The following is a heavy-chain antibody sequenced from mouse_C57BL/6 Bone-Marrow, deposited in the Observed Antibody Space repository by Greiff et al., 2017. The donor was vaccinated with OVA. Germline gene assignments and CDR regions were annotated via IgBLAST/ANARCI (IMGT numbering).Heavy chain of an antibody. D-gene: IGHD1-1*01. Sequence: LVESGPELVKPGASVKISCKASGYSFTDYNMNWVKQSNGKSLEWIGVINPNYGTTSYNQKFKGKATLTVDQSSSTAYMQLNSLTSEDSAVYYCARRDYSVRYWYFDVWGTGTTVTVSS. V-gene: IGHV1-39*01. CDR3: ARRDYSVRYWYFDV. J-gene: IGHJ1*03. CDR2: INPNYGTT. CDR1: GYSFTDYN.